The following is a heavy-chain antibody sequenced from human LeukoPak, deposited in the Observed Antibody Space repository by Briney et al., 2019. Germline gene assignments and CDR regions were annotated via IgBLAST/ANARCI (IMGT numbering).Heavy chain of an antibody. CDR1: GGSVSSYY. CDR3: ARLHSGPSGWYVLWYFDL. V-gene: IGHV4-4*09. D-gene: IGHD6-19*01. J-gene: IGHJ2*01. Sequence: PSETLSLTCTFSGGSVSSYYWSWIRQPPGKGLEWIGYIYNSESTKYNSSLESRVTMSVDTSKNQLYLKLSSVTAADTAVYYCARLHSGPSGWYVLWYFDLWGRGTLVTVSS. CDR2: IYNSEST.